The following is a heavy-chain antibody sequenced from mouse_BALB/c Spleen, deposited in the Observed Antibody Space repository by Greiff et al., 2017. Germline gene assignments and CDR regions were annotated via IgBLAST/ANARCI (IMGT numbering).Heavy chain of an antibody. V-gene: IGHV1S56*01. CDR3: ARGTYYGSSYADY. J-gene: IGHJ2*01. D-gene: IGHD1-1*01. CDR2: IYPGNVNT. Sequence: VQLQQSGPELVKPGASVRISCKASGYTFTSYYIHWVKQRPGQGLEWIGWIYPGNVNTKYNEKFKGKATLTADKSSSTAYMQLSSLTSEDSAVYFCARGTYYGSSYADYWGQGTTLTVSS. CDR1: GYTFTSYY.